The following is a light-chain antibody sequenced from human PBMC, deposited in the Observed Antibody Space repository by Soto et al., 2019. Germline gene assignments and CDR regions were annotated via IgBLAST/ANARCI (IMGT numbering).Light chain of an antibody. J-gene: IGKJ1*01. CDR1: QSVSRNY. Sequence: VLTQSPGTLSLSPGERATLSCHASQSVSRNYFAWYQQKPGQAPRLLISGASNSRATGVPDRFSGGGSGTDFILTISRLEPEDFAVYYCLQYGSSVWTFGQGTKVDIK. V-gene: IGKV3-20*01. CDR2: GASN. CDR3: LQYGSSVWT.